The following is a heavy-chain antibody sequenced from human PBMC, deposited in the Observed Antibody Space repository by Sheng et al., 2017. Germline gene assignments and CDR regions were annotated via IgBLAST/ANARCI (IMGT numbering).Heavy chain of an antibody. CDR2: TWYDGSNY. Sequence: QVQLVESGGGVVQPGRSLRLSCAASGFTLSNYNMHWVRQAPGKGLEWVAVTWYDGSNYYYADFVMGRFIISRDNSKNTLFLQMNSLRTDDTAIYYCARDQGGGSYFDAF. J-gene: IGHJ3*01. D-gene: IGHD1-26*01. CDR3: ARDQGGGSYFDAF. V-gene: IGHV3-33*01. CDR1: GFTLSNYN.